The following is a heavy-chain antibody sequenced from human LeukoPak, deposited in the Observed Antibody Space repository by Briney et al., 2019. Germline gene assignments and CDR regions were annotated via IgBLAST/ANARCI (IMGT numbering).Heavy chain of an antibody. D-gene: IGHD5-24*01. CDR3: AVLGMATTSRWLSAYFDY. CDR2: INPNSGGT. J-gene: IGHJ4*02. CDR1: GYTFTGYY. V-gene: IGHV1-2*02. Sequence: EASVKVSCKASGYTFTGYYMHWVRQAPGQGLEWMGWINPNSGGTNYAQKFQGRVTMTRDTSISTAYMELSRLGSDDTAVYYCAVLGMATTSRWLSAYFDYWGQGTLVTVSS.